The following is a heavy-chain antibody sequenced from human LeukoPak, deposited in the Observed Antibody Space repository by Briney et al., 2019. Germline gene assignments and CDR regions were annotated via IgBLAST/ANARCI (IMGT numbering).Heavy chain of an antibody. D-gene: IGHD6-19*01. Sequence: SETLSLTCTVSGGSISSYYWSWIRQPPGKGLEWIGYIYYSGSTNYNPSLKSRVTISVDTSKNQFSLKLSSVTAADTAVYYCARDSPLKRSVARYGGMDVWGQGTTVTVSS. CDR2: IYYSGST. J-gene: IGHJ6*02. CDR3: ARDSPLKRSVARYGGMDV. CDR1: GGSISSYY. V-gene: IGHV4-59*01.